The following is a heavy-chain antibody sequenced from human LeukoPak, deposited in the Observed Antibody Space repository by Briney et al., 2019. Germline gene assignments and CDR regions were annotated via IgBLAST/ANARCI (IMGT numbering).Heavy chain of an antibody. V-gene: IGHV4-4*07. CDR2: IYISGST. J-gene: IGHJ4*02. CDR1: GGSINSYY. CDR3: ARTYYDTSGFYFDF. D-gene: IGHD3-22*01. Sequence: SQTLSLTCTVAGGSINSYYWSWIRQPARKGLQWIGHIYISGSTNYNPSLNSRATMSVDTSKNQFSLKLSSVTAADTAVYYCARTYYDTSGFYFDFWGQGILVTVSS.